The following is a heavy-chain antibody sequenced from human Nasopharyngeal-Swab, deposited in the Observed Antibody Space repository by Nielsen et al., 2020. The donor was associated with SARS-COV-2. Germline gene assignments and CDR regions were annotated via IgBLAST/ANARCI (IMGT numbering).Heavy chain of an antibody. CDR1: GYTFTNFA. Sequence: ASVKVSCKTSGYTFTNFAMHWVCQAAGQRLEWMGWINTGNGNTEYSQRFQGRVAITRDTSASTAYMELSSLRSEDTAVYYCASGYSSGWPTSDAFDYWGQGSLVSVSS. D-gene: IGHD6-19*01. V-gene: IGHV1-3*04. J-gene: IGHJ4*02. CDR3: ASGYSSGWPTSDAFDY. CDR2: INTGNGNT.